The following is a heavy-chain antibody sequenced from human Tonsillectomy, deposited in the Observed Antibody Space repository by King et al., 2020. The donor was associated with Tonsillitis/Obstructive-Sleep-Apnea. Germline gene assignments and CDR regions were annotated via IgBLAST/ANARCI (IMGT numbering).Heavy chain of an antibody. V-gene: IGHV2-5*02. CDR3: AHRGRRKYYCDY. CDR2: IYWDDDK. Sequence: TLKESGPTLVKPTQTLTLTCTFSGFSLSTSGVGVGWIRQPPGKALEWLALIYWDDDKRYSPSLKSRVTITKDTSKNQVVLTMTNMDPVDTATYYCAHRGRRKYYCDYWGQGTLVTVSS. CDR1: GFSLSTSGVG. J-gene: IGHJ4*02. D-gene: IGHD6-25*01.